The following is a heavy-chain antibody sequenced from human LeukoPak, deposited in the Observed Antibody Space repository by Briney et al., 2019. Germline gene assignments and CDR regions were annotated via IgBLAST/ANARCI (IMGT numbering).Heavy chain of an antibody. J-gene: IGHJ6*03. CDR1: GFTFSSYW. CDR2: IKQDGSEK. Sequence: GGSLRLSCAASGFTFSSYWMSWVRQAPGKGLEGVANIKQDGSEKYYVDSVKGRFTISRNNAKNSLYLEMNSMRAEETAVYYCAREEGCSSTSCYFYYYYYMDVWGKGTTVTVSS. CDR3: AREEGCSSTSCYFYYYYYMDV. D-gene: IGHD2-2*01. V-gene: IGHV3-7*01.